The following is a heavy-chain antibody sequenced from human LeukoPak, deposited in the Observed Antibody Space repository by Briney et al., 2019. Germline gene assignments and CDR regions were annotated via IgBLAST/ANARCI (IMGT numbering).Heavy chain of an antibody. V-gene: IGHV3-48*03. Sequence: GGSLRLSCAASGFTFSSYEMNWVRQAPGKGLEWVSYISSSGSTIYYADSVKGRFTISRDNSKNTLYLQMNSLRAEDTAVYYCARDFPPRTVLWFGEFGYWGQGTLVTVSS. CDR2: ISSSGSTI. CDR3: ARDFPPRTVLWFGEFGY. J-gene: IGHJ4*02. D-gene: IGHD3-10*01. CDR1: GFTFSSYE.